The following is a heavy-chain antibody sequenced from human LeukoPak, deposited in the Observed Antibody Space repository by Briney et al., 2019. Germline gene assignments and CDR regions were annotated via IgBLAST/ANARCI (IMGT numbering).Heavy chain of an antibody. CDR3: ARVHSQWVVQNY. D-gene: IGHD6-19*01. V-gene: IGHV1-8*01. CDR2: MNPNSGNT. J-gene: IGHJ4*02. Sequence: GASVTVSFKSSGYTFTSYDYHWVRPASARGGAWMGWMNPNSGNTSYAQKFQGRVTMTSNTSISTAYMELNSLRSEDTAVYYCARVHSQWVVQNYWGQGTLVTVSS. CDR1: GYTFTSYD.